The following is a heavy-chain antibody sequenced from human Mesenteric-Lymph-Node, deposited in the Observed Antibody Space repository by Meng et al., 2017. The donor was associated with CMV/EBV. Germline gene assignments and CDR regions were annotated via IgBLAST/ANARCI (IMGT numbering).Heavy chain of an antibody. V-gene: IGHV1-69*01. D-gene: IGHD2-2*03. CDR2: IIPIFGTA. CDR3: ARMDIVVVPAAIDYYYGMDV. J-gene: IGHJ6*02. Sequence: SYAISWVRQAPGQGLEWMGGIIPIFGTANYAQKFQGRVTITADESTSTAYMELSSLRSEDTAVYYCARMDIVVVPAAIDYYYGMDVWGQGTTVTVSS. CDR1: SYA.